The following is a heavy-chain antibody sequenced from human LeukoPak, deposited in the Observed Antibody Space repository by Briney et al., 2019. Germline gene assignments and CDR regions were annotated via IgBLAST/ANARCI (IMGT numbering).Heavy chain of an antibody. Sequence: GGSLRLSCAASGFTFSSYGTHWVRQAPGKGLEWVAVISYDGSNKYYADSVKGRFTISRDNSKNTLYLQMNSLRAEDRAVYYCEKGRFLTGYSPIDYWGQGTLVTVSS. CDR2: ISYDGSNK. J-gene: IGHJ4*02. CDR1: GFTFSSYG. D-gene: IGHD3-9*01. V-gene: IGHV3-30*18. CDR3: EKGRFLTGYSPIDY.